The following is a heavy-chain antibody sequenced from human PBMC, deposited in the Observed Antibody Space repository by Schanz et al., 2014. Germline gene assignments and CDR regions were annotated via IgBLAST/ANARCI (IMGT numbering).Heavy chain of an antibody. J-gene: IGHJ4*02. V-gene: IGHV3-15*01. D-gene: IGHD6-19*01. Sequence: DVQLVESGGGLVKPGGSLRLSCAASGFTFSDAWMTWVRQAPGKGLEWVGRIKSKTDGGTTDYAAPVKGRFTISRDDSKNTLFLQMNSLKTEDTAVYYCTTYCDGGCAIDNWGQGALVTVSS. CDR2: IKSKTDGGTT. CDR3: TTYCDGGCAIDN. CDR1: GFTFSDAW.